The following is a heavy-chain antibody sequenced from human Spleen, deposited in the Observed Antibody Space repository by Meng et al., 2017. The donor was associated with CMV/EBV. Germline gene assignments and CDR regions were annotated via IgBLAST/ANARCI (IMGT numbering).Heavy chain of an antibody. CDR3: ARGSDIVVVPAADLDY. D-gene: IGHD2-2*01. CDR1: GYTFTGYY. Sequence: ASVKVSCKASGYTFTGYYMHWVRQAPGQGLEWMGWISAYNGNTNHAQKLQGRVTMTTDTSTSTAYMELRSLRSDDTAVYYCARGSDIVVVPAADLDYWGQGTLVTVSS. J-gene: IGHJ4*02. CDR2: ISAYNGNT. V-gene: IGHV1-18*04.